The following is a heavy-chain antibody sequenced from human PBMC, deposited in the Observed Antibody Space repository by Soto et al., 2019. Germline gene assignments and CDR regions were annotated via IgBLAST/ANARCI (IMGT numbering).Heavy chain of an antibody. J-gene: IGHJ5*02. CDR2: IYPSDSDT. D-gene: IGHD6-19*01. V-gene: IGHV5-51*01. Sequence: PGESLKISCEVSGYTFTIYWIGWVRQKPGKGLEWMGIIYPSDSDTRYSPSFQGQVTISADKSLNTAYLQWNSLKASDTAVYYQAGANWFDPWGQGTLVTVSS. CDR3: AGANWFDP. CDR1: GYTFTIYW.